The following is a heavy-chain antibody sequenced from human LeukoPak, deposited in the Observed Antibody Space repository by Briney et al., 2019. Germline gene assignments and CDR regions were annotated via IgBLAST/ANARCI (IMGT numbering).Heavy chain of an antibody. CDR3: ARGEVAFGGMKGY. Sequence: GGSLRLSCAASGFTFSSYSMNWVRQAPGKGLEWVSSISCSSSYIYYADSVKGRFTISRDNAKNSLYLQMNSLRAEDTAVYYCARGEVAFGGMKGYWGQGTLVTVSS. CDR2: ISCSSSYI. V-gene: IGHV3-21*01. CDR1: GFTFSSYS. J-gene: IGHJ4*02. D-gene: IGHD3-16*01.